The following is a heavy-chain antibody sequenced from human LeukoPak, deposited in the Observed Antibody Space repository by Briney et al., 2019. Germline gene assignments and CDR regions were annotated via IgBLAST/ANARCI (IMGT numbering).Heavy chain of an antibody. J-gene: IGHJ4*02. CDR2: IYYSGST. D-gene: IGHD2-15*01. CDR3: ARDRGMDHFDY. V-gene: IGHV4-59*01. Sequence: SETLSLTCTVSGGSISSYYWSWIRQPPGKGLEWIGYIYYSGSTNYSPSLKSRVTILVDTSKNQFSLKLSSVTAADTAVYYCARDRGMDHFDYWGQGTLVTVSS. CDR1: GGSISSYY.